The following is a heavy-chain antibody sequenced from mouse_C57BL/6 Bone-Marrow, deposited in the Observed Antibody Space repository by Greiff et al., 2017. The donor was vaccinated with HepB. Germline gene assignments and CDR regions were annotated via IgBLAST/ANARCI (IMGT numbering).Heavy chain of an antibody. CDR1: GYAFSSYW. Sequence: VQLQQSGAELVKPGASVKISCKASGYAFSSYWMNWVKQRPGKGLEWIGQIYPGDGDTNYNGKLKGKATLTADKSSSTAYMQLSGLTSEDSAVYFCARLYDYDQTAWFAYWGQGTLVTVSA. J-gene: IGHJ3*01. CDR2: IYPGDGDT. V-gene: IGHV1-80*01. CDR3: ARLYDYDQTAWFAY. D-gene: IGHD2-4*01.